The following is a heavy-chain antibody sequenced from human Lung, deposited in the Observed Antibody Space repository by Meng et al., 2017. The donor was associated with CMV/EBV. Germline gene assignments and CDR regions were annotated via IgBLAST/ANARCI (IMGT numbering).Heavy chain of an antibody. CDR1: GFIFSNTR. CDR3: TKDRPFTFGGVVVH. CDR2: IKSIVNGGKT. Sequence: LLLEVGGGLVKPGGSLKLHLTASGFIFSNTRMTWVRQAPGKGLEWVGRIKSIVNGGKTDYAAPVKGRFTLSRDDSKSTIYLQMNSLKTEDTAVYYCTKDRPFTFGGVVVHWGQGTLVTVSS. V-gene: IGHV3-15*01. D-gene: IGHD3-16*02. J-gene: IGHJ4*02.